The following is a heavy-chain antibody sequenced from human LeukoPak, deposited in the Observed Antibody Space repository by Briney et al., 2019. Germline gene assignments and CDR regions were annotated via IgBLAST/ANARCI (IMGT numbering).Heavy chain of an antibody. V-gene: IGHV5-51*01. Sequence: GESLKISCKGSGYSFTSYWIAWVRQMPGKGPEWMGIIWPGDSETRYSPSFQGQVTISADKSINTAYLQWSSLKASDTTMYYYARQTSSGHLDYWGQGTLVTVSS. CDR3: ARQTSSGHLDY. CDR2: IWPGDSET. CDR1: GYSFTSYW. D-gene: IGHD3-22*01. J-gene: IGHJ4*02.